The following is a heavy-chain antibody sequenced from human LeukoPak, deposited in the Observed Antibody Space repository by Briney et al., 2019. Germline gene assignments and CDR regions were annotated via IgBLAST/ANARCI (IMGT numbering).Heavy chain of an antibody. V-gene: IGHV1-2*02. Sequence: VASVKVSCKASGYTFTGYYMHWVRQAPGQGLEWMGWINPNSGGTNYAQKFQGRVTMTRDTSISTAYMELSRLRSDDTAVYYCARDPVKAFWSGYRQGGWFDPWGQGTLVTVSS. CDR1: GYTFTGYY. J-gene: IGHJ5*02. CDR2: INPNSGGT. CDR3: ARDPVKAFWSGYRQGGWFDP. D-gene: IGHD3-3*01.